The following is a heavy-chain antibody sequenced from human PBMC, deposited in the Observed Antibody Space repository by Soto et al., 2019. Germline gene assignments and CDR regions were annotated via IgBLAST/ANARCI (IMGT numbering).Heavy chain of an antibody. D-gene: IGHD2-21*01. CDR1: GFTFSHYA. CDR2: IKQDGSEK. V-gene: IGHV3-7*05. J-gene: IGHJ4*02. CDR3: ARAWGGECYSVPPSFDY. Sequence: WGSMRLSCAASGFTFSHYAMSWVRQAPGKGLEWVANIKQDGSEKYYVDSVKGRFTISRDNAKNSLYLQMNSLRAEDTAVYYCARAWGGECYSVPPSFDYWGQGTLVTVSS.